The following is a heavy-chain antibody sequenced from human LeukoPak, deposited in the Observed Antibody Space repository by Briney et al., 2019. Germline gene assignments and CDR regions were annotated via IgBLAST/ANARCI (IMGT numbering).Heavy chain of an antibody. CDR1: GFTFSNVW. V-gene: IGHV3-15*01. J-gene: IGHJ4*02. CDR3: TTRIITTSDF. D-gene: IGHD3-3*01. Sequence: GGSLRLSCAASGFTFSNVWMNWVRQAPGKGLEWIGRIKKKIEGVATEYAAPVKGRFTIARDDSKNTLYLQMNSLTTEDTAVYYCTTRIITTSDFWGQGTLVTVSS. CDR2: IKKKIEGVAT.